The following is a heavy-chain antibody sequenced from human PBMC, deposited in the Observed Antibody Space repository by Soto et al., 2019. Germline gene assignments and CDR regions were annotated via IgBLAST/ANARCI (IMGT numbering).Heavy chain of an antibody. J-gene: IGHJ4*02. CDR2: INRDGRST. V-gene: IGHV3-74*01. Sequence: EVQVVESGGGLVQPGGSLRLSCAASGFTFSSHWMHWVRQAPGKGLVWVSRINRDGRSTTYADSVKGRFTISRDNAKNTLYMQVNSLMVDDTAVYYCARDLGHWGQGTLVTVSS. D-gene: IGHD3-16*01. CDR3: ARDLGH. CDR1: GFTFSSHW.